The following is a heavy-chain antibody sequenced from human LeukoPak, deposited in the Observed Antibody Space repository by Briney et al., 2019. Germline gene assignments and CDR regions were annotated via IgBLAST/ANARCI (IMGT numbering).Heavy chain of an antibody. V-gene: IGHV3-48*03. CDR2: ISSSGSTI. CDR3: ATTSLTSGSYLYFDY. Sequence: GGSLRLSCAASGFTFSSYEMNWVRQAPGKGLEWVSYISSSGSTIYYAASEKGRFTISRDNAKNSLDLQMNSLTAEDTSVYYSATTSLTSGSYLYFDYWGQGTLVSVSS. CDR1: GFTFSSYE. D-gene: IGHD1-26*01. J-gene: IGHJ4*02.